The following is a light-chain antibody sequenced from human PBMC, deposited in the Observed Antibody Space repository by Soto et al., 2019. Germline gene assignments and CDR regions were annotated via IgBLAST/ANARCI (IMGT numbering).Light chain of an antibody. V-gene: IGKV3-20*01. CDR2: GAS. CDR1: QSVSSSY. CDR3: QQYGSVPYT. Sequence: EIVLTQSPGTLSLSPGERATLSCRASQSVSSSYLAWYQQKPGQAPRLLIYGASSRATGIPDRFSGSGSGTDFTLTSSRLEPEDFAVYYCQQYGSVPYTFGQGTKLEIK. J-gene: IGKJ2*01.